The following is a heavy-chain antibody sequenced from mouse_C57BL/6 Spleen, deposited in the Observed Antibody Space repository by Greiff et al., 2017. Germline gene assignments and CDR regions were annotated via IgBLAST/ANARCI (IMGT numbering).Heavy chain of an antibody. V-gene: IGHV1-61*01. J-gene: IGHJ3*01. Sequence: VQLQQPGAELVRPGSSVKLSCKASGYTFTSYWMDWVKQRPGQGLEWIGNIYPSDSETHYNQKFKDKATLTVDKSSSTAYMQLSSLTSEDSAVYYCARRDGNYPSYWGQGTLVTVSA. CDR2: IYPSDSET. CDR3: ARRDGNYPSY. D-gene: IGHD2-1*01. CDR1: GYTFTSYW.